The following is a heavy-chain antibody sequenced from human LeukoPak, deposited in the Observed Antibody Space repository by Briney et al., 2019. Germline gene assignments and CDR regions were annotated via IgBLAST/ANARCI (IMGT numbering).Heavy chain of an antibody. CDR2: INPNSGNT. J-gene: IGHJ4*02. D-gene: IGHD3-16*01. CDR1: GYTFTGYL. Sequence: ASVKVSCKTSGYTFTGYLMHWVRHAPGQGLEWMGWINPNSGNTNYAQKFQGRVTVTRDTSISTTYMELSRLSSDDTAVYYCARNGRGTYDFWGQGTLVTVSS. V-gene: IGHV1-2*02. CDR3: ARNGRGTYDF.